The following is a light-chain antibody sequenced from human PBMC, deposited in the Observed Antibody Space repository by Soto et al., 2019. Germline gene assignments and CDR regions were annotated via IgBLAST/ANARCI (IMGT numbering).Light chain of an antibody. Sequence: IVLTQSPVTLALSPGESAVLSCRASQTVSSSLAWYQHKPGQAPRLFIYDAAKRAPGIPARFTGSGSGTHFTLTISSLAPEDIAVYYCQVRDVWPSFGQGTKVEIK. CDR3: QVRDVWPS. V-gene: IGKV3-11*01. J-gene: IGKJ1*01. CDR1: QTVSSS. CDR2: DAA.